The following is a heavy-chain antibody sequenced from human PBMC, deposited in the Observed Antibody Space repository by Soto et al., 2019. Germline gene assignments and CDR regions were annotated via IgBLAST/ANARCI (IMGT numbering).Heavy chain of an antibody. CDR2: IYYSGST. V-gene: IGHV4-31*03. CDR3: ARYSVVYSNYYYYYMDV. Sequence: SETLSLTCTVSGDSISSGGYYWSWIRQHPGKGLEWIGYIYYSGSTYYNPSLKSRVTISVDTSKNQFSLKLSSVTAADTAVYYCARYSVVYSNYYYYYMDVWGKGTTVTVSS. D-gene: IGHD4-4*01. CDR1: GDSISSGGYY. J-gene: IGHJ6*03.